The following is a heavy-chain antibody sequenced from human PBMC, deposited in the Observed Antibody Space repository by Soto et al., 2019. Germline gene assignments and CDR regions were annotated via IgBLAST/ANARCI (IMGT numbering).Heavy chain of an antibody. Sequence: SETLSLTCTVSGGSVSSSSYYWGWIRQPPGKGLEWIGSLYYSGSTYYNPSLKSRVTISVDTSKNQFSLKLSSVTAADTAVYYCARFIIEAPTWYFDYWGPGTLVTVSS. CDR2: LYYSGST. D-gene: IGHD6-6*01. CDR3: ARFIIEAPTWYFDY. CDR1: GGSVSSSSYY. J-gene: IGHJ4*02. V-gene: IGHV4-39*01.